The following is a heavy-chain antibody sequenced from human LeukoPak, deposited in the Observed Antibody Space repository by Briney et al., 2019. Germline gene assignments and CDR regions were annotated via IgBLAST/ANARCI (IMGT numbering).Heavy chain of an antibody. Sequence: SETLSLTCGLPGGSSSGYYWTWIRQSPGKGLEWLGEIQYIGSINHNPSLKNRVTISVDPSKSQFSLKLTSVTAADTAVYYCACEGRYYYAFDIWGKGTMVTVSS. CDR2: IQYIGSI. J-gene: IGHJ3*02. D-gene: IGHD1-26*01. V-gene: IGHV4-34*01. CDR1: GGSSSGYY. CDR3: ACEGRYYYAFDI.